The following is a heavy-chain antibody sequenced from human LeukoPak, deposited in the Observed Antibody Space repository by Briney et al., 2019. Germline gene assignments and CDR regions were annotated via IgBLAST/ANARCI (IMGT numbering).Heavy chain of an antibody. CDR3: ARSATQYKLYYFDY. D-gene: IGHD1-14*01. J-gene: IGHJ4*02. CDR2: IYYSGST. V-gene: IGHV4-59*11. CDR1: GGSISSHY. Sequence: SETLSLTCTASGGSISSHYWSWIRQPPGKGLEWIGYIYYSGSTNYNPSLKSRVTISVDTSKNQFSLKLSSVTAADTAVYYCARSATQYKLYYFDYWGQGTLVTVSS.